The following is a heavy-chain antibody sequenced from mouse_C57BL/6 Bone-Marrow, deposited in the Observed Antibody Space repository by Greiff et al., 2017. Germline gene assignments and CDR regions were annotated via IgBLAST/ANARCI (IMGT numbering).Heavy chain of an antibody. CDR3: ARVHDY. J-gene: IGHJ3*01. Sequence: VQLKQSGPGLVKPSQSLSLTCSVTGYSITSGYYWNWIRQFPGNKLEWMGYISYDGSNNYNPSLKNRISITRDTSKNQFFLKLNSVTTEDTATYYCARVHDYWGQGTLVTVSA. V-gene: IGHV3-6*01. CDR1: GYSITSGYY. CDR2: ISYDGSN. D-gene: IGHD1-2*01.